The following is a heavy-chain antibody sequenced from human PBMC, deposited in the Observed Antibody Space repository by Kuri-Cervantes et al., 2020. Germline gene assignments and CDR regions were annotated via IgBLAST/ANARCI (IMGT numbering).Heavy chain of an antibody. CDR2: ISDSGDRT. V-gene: IGHV3-23*01. J-gene: IGHJ2*01. CDR3: ARDQGLGSTVYWYFDL. D-gene: IGHD5/OR15-5a*01. CDR1: GFTFSSNA. Sequence: GGSLRLSCAASGFTFSSNAMTWVRQAPGKGLEWVSSISDSGDRTYYADSVKGRFTISRDNSKNTLYLQMNSLRAEDTAVYYCARDQGLGSTVYWYFDLWGRGTLVTVSS.